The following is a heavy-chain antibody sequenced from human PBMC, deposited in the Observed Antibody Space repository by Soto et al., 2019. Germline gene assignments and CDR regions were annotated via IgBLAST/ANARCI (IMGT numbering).Heavy chain of an antibody. CDR1: GGTFSSYA. CDR3: ARDPSLTSYYYYYGMDV. J-gene: IGHJ6*02. V-gene: IGHV1-69*06. Sequence: SVKVSCKASGGTFSSYAISWVRQAPGQGLEWMGGIIPIFGTANYAQKFQGRVTITADKSTSTAYMELSSLRSEDTAVYYCARDPSLTSYYYYYGMDVWGQGTTVTVSS. CDR2: IIPIFGTA.